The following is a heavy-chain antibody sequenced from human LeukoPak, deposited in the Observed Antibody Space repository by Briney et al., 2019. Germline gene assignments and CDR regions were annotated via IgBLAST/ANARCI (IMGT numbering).Heavy chain of an antibody. Sequence: SETLSLTCAVYGGSFSTYYWSWIRQSPGKGLEWIAEINHRGDTNYNPSVKSRVTISVDTSKNRFSMKVRSVTAADTAVYYCARGPTISETGYFDYWGQGTLVTVSS. CDR1: GGSFSTYY. CDR3: ARGPTISETGYFDY. V-gene: IGHV4-34*01. D-gene: IGHD1-1*01. CDR2: INHRGDT. J-gene: IGHJ4*03.